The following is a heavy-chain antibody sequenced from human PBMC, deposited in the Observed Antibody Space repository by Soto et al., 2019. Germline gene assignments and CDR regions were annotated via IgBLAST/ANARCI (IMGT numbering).Heavy chain of an antibody. Sequence: PSETLSLTCTVSGGSISSGGYYWSWIRQHPGKGLEWIGYIYYSGSTYYNPSLKSRVTISVDTSKNQFSLKLSSVTAADTAVYCCARGDYGGNSFYYFDYWGQGTLVTVSS. CDR1: GGSISSGGYY. D-gene: IGHD4-17*01. CDR3: ARGDYGGNSFYYFDY. V-gene: IGHV4-31*03. J-gene: IGHJ4*02. CDR2: IYYSGST.